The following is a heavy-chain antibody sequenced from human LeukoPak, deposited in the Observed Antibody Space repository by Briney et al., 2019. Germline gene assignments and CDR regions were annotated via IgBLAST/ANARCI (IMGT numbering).Heavy chain of an antibody. CDR3: AREADYACLNY. CDR2: IWYDGSNK. Sequence: GGSLRLSCAASGFTFSSYGMPWVRQAPGKGLEWVAVIWYDGSNKYYADSVKGRFTISRDNSKNTLYLQMNSLRAEDTAVYYCAREADYACLNYWGQGTLVTVSS. CDR1: GFTFSSYG. V-gene: IGHV3-33*01. D-gene: IGHD4-17*01. J-gene: IGHJ4*02.